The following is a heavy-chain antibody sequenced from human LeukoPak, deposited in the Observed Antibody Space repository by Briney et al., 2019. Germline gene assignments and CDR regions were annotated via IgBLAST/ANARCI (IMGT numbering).Heavy chain of an antibody. CDR1: GGPISSTNSY. Sequence: SETLSLTCTISGGPISSTNSYWGWIRQPPGKGLEWNGSIYYSGSTHYNPSLKSRVSISVDTSRSEFSLRLRSVTAGDTAIYYCARNRSDCGSGSCSFTGFDSWGQGILVTVSS. CDR2: IYYSGST. V-gene: IGHV4-39*01. D-gene: IGHD2-15*01. J-gene: IGHJ4*02. CDR3: ARNRSDCGSGSCSFTGFDS.